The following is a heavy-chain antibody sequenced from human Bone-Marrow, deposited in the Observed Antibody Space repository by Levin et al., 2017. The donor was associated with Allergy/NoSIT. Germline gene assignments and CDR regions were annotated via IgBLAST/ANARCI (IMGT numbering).Heavy chain of an antibody. V-gene: IGHV3-30*18. J-gene: IGHJ4*02. CDR2: MSYDGSDQ. D-gene: IGHD3-22*01. CDR1: GFTFGNYV. Sequence: GESLKISCAASGFTFGNYVIHWVRQAPGKGLEWITFMSYDGSDQYYADSVKGRFTISRDTSKNTLYLQMNSLRPEDTAVYYCAKEAGDSRGSYYVGDYFDTWGQGTLVTVSS. CDR3: AKEAGDSRGSYYVGDYFDT.